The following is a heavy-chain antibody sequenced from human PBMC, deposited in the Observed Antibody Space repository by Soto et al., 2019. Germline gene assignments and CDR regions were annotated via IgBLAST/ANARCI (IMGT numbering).Heavy chain of an antibody. CDR1: GFSLSTTGVG. J-gene: IGHJ4*02. D-gene: IGHD4-17*01. Sequence: QITLKESGPTLVKPTQTLTLTCTFSGFSLSTTGVGVGWIRQPPGKALDWLALIYWDDDKRYSPSLKSRLTTXTXXSNHPLVLTITNMDPTDPATYSCLTATPVTTGGDYWGQGTLVTVSS. CDR3: LTATPVTTGGDY. CDR2: IYWDDDK. V-gene: IGHV2-5*02.